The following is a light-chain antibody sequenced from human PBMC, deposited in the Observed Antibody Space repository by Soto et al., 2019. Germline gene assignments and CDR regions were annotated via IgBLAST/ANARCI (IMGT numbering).Light chain of an antibody. CDR1: SSNIGAGYD. V-gene: IGLV1-40*01. Sequence: SVLTQPPSVSGAPGQRVTISCTGSSSNIGAGYDVHWYQQLPGTAPKLLIYGNSNRPSGVPDRFSGSKSGTSASLAITGLQAEDEADYYCQYYDSSLSGYVVFGGGTKLTVL. CDR3: QYYDSSLSGYVV. CDR2: GNS. J-gene: IGLJ2*01.